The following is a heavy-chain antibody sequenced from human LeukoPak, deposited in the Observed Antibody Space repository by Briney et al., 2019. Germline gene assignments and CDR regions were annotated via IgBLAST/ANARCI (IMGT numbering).Heavy chain of an antibody. D-gene: IGHD3-9*01. CDR3: ARDSPQLNYDILTGYYNRTFDY. J-gene: IGHJ4*02. V-gene: IGHV1-18*04. CDR2: ISAYNGNT. Sequence: ASVKVSCKASGYTFTSYGISWVRQAPRQGLEWMGWISAYNGNTNYAQKLQGRVTMTTDTSTSTAYMELRSLRSDDTAVYYCARDSPQLNYDILTGYYNRTFDYWGQGTLVTVSS. CDR1: GYTFTSYG.